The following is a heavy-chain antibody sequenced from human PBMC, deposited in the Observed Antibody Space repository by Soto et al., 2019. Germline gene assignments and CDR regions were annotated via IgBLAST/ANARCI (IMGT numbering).Heavy chain of an antibody. J-gene: IGHJ6*02. D-gene: IGHD3-22*01. Sequence: ASVKVSCKASGGTFSSYAISWVRQAPGQGLEWMGGIIPIFGTANYAQKLQGRVTMTTDTSTSTAYMELRSLRSDDTAVYYCARGPDRDGMDVWGQGTTVTVSS. CDR3: ARGPDRDGMDV. V-gene: IGHV1-69*05. CDR1: GGTFSSYA. CDR2: IIPIFGTA.